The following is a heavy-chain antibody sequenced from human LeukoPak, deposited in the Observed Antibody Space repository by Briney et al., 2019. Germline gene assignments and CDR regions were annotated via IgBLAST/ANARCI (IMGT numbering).Heavy chain of an antibody. V-gene: IGHV5-51*01. CDR3: ARADYGDLLSFDY. Sequence: GESLKISCKGSGYNFAIYWLAWVRQMPGKGLEWMGIIYPGDSDTRYSPSFQGQVTISADKSISTAYLQWSSLKASDTAMYYCARADYGDLLSFDYWGQGTLVTVSS. CDR1: GYNFAIYW. D-gene: IGHD4-17*01. CDR2: IYPGDSDT. J-gene: IGHJ4*02.